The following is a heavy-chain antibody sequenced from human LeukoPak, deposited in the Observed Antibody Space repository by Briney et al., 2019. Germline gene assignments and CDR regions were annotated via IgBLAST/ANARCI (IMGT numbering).Heavy chain of an antibody. CDR1: GYTFTGYY. Sequence: GASVKVSCKASGYTFTGYYMHWVRQAPGQGLEWMGWINPNSGGTNYAQKFQGRVTMTRDTSISTAYMELSSLRSEDTAVYYYARGRFGWVRGFRYYYYYYMDVWGKGTTVTISS. V-gene: IGHV1-2*02. D-gene: IGHD3-10*01. J-gene: IGHJ6*03. CDR3: ARGRFGWVRGFRYYYYYYMDV. CDR2: INPNSGGT.